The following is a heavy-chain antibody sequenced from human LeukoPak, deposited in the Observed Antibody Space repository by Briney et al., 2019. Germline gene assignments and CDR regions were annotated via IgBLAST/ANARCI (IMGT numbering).Heavy chain of an antibody. J-gene: IGHJ6*03. D-gene: IGHD2/OR15-2a*01. Sequence: SETLSLTCTVSGGSLSTSAFYWGWIRQPRGKGLEWIGSIYDSGNEFYNPSLKSRVTISADTSKNQFSLKLNSVTAADTAMYYCARQISDYYYYDMDVWGDGITVTVSS. V-gene: IGHV4-39*01. CDR1: GGSLSTSAFY. CDR3: ARQISDYYYYDMDV. CDR2: IYDSGNE.